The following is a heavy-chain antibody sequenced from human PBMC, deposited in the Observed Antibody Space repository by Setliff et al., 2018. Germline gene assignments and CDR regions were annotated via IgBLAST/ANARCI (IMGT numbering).Heavy chain of an antibody. Sequence: ASVKVSCKASGYTFTSYGISWVRQAPGQGLEWMGWISAYNGNTNYAQKLQGGVTMTTDTSTSTAYMELRSLRSDDTAVYYCARVYYDSSGSDLYYYYYGMDVWGQGTTVTVSS. J-gene: IGHJ6*02. CDR3: ARVYYDSSGSDLYYYYYGMDV. CDR2: ISAYNGNT. D-gene: IGHD3-22*01. V-gene: IGHV1-18*01. CDR1: GYTFTSYG.